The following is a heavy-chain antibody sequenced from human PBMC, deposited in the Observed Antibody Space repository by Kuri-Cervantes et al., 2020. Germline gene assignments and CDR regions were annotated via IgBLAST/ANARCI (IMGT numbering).Heavy chain of an antibody. V-gene: IGHV1-24*01. CDR2: FDPEEGET. CDR3: ATPDPYYYDSSGSDVVRY. Sequence: ASVKVSCKVSGYTLTELSMHWVRQAPGKGLEWMGGFDPEEGETIYAQKFQGRVTMTEDTSTDTAYMELSSLRSEDTAVYYCATPDPYYYDSSGSDVVRYWGQGTLVTVSS. D-gene: IGHD3-22*01. J-gene: IGHJ4*02. CDR1: GYTLTELS.